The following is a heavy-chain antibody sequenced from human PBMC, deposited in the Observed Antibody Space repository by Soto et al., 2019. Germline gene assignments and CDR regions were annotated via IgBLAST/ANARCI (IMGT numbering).Heavy chain of an antibody. J-gene: IGHJ6*02. CDR1: GFTFTSSA. Sequence: GASVEVSCKASGFTFTSSAVQWVRQARGQRLEWIGWIVVGSGNTNYAQKFQERVTITRDMSTSTAYMELSSLRSEDTAVYYCAADSPYPYYDILTGYYQYYYYYGMDVWGQGTTVTVSS. CDR3: AADSPYPYYDILTGYYQYYYYYGMDV. D-gene: IGHD3-9*01. V-gene: IGHV1-58*01. CDR2: IVVGSGNT.